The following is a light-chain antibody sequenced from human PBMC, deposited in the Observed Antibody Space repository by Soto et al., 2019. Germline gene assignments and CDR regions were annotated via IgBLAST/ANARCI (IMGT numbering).Light chain of an antibody. J-gene: IGKJ1*01. V-gene: IGKV4-1*01. CDR2: WAS. CDR1: QSVLYSSNNKNY. CDR3: HQYFIAPGT. Sequence: DIVMTQSPDSLAVSLGERATLSCKSGQSVLYSSNNKNYLAWYQQRPGQPPKLLIYWASTRESGFPDRFSGSGFGTDFTLTISSLQAEEVAVYYCHQYFIAPGTFGQGTRVDIK.